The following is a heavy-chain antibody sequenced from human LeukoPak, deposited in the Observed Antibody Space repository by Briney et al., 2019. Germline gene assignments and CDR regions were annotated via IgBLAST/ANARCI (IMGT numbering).Heavy chain of an antibody. J-gene: IGHJ6*03. D-gene: IGHD3-10*01. CDR1: GFTFSSYA. CDR2: ISSNGGST. Sequence: PGGSLRLSCAASGFTFSSYAMHWVRQAPGEGLEYVSAISSNGGSTYYANSVKGRFTISRDNSKNTLYLQMGSLRAEDTAVYYCARGYRGYYYCSGSLGYYYYMDVWGKGTTVTVSS. CDR3: ARGYRGYYYCSGSLGYYYYMDV. V-gene: IGHV3-64*01.